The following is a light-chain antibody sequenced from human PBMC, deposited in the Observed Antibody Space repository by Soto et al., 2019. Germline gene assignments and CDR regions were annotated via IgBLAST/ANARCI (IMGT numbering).Light chain of an antibody. J-gene: IGLJ1*01. CDR1: NIGSKS. CDR2: YDS. Sequence: SYELTQPPSVSVAPGKRARITCGGNNIGSKSVHWYQQKPGQAPVLVIFYDSDRPSGIPERFSGSNSGNTATLTISRVEAGDEADYYCQVWESSSDHPGYVFGTGTKVTVL. V-gene: IGLV3-21*01. CDR3: QVWESSSDHPGYV.